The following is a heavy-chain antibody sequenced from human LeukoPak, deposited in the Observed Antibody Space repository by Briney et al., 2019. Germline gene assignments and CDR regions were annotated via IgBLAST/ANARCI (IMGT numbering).Heavy chain of an antibody. V-gene: IGHV3-21*01. CDR2: IHSSSGSI. Sequence: GGSLRLSCAASGFTFSSYEMNWVRQAPGKGLEWVSSIHSSSGSIYYADSLKGRFTISRDNAKNSLYLQMNSLRAEDTAVYYCARDLAWDAFDIWGQGTMVTVSS. CDR3: ARDLAWDAFDI. CDR1: GFTFSSYE. J-gene: IGHJ3*02.